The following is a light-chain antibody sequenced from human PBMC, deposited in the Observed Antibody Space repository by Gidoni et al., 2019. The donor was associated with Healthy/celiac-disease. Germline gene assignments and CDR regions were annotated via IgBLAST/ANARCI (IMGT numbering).Light chain of an antibody. CDR3: SSYTSSSTLGVV. Sequence: QSALTQPASVSGSPGQSIPISYTGTSSDVGGYNYVSWYQQPPGKAPKLMIYDVSNRPSGVSNRFSGSKSGNTASLTISGLQAEDEADYYCSSYTSSSTLGVVFGGGTKLTVL. V-gene: IGLV2-14*03. CDR2: DVS. CDR1: SSDVGGYNY. J-gene: IGLJ2*01.